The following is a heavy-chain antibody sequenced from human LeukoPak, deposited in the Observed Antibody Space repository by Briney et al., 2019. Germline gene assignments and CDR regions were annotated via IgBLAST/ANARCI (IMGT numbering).Heavy chain of an antibody. CDR1: GFTFSSYG. V-gene: IGHV3-30*02. J-gene: IGHJ4*02. CDR3: ALPIANIVVVPAAKGGY. Sequence: GGSLRLSCAASGFTFSSYGMHWVRQAPGKGLEWVAFIRYDGSNKYYADSVKGRFTISRDNSKNTLYLQMNSLRAEDTAVYYCALPIANIVVVPAAKGGYWGQGTLVTVSS. D-gene: IGHD2-2*01. CDR2: IRYDGSNK.